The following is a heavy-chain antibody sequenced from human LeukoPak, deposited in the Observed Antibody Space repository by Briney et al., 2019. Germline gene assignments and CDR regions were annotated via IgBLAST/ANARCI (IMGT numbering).Heavy chain of an antibody. D-gene: IGHD3-3*01. CDR2: FDPEDGET. Sequence: ASVKVSCKVSGYTLTELSMHWVRQAPGKGLEWMGGFDPEDGETIYAQKFQGRVTMTEDTSTDTAYMELSSLRSEDTAVYYCATYYDFWSGGSPYYMDVWGKGTTVTVSS. V-gene: IGHV1-24*01. CDR1: GYTLTELS. CDR3: ATYYDFWSGGSPYYMDV. J-gene: IGHJ6*03.